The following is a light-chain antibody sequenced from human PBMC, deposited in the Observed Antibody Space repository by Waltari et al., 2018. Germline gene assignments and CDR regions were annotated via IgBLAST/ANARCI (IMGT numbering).Light chain of an antibody. CDR2: RNN. CDR1: SSNIGRNY. J-gene: IGLJ2*01. V-gene: IGLV1-47*01. CDR3: AAWDDSLSGVV. Sequence: QSVLTQPPSASGTPGQRVTISCSGSSSNIGRNYVYWYQQLPGTAPKLLIYRNNRRASGVPDRFSGSKSGTSASLAISGLRSEDEADYYCAAWDDSLSGVVFGGGTKLTVL.